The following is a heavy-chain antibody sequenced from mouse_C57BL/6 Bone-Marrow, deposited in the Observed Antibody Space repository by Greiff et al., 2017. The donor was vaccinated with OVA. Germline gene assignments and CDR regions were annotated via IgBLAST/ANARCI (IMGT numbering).Heavy chain of an antibody. CDR3: ARDYYGSSYYWYFDV. Sequence: QVQLKQSGAELARPGASVKLSCKASGYTFTSYGISWVKQRTGQGLEWIGEIYPRSGNTYYNEKFKGKATLTADKSSSTAYMELRSLTSEDSAVYFCARDYYGSSYYWYFDVWGTGTMVTVSS. D-gene: IGHD1-1*01. CDR1: GYTFTSYG. V-gene: IGHV1-81*01. CDR2: IYPRSGNT. J-gene: IGHJ1*03.